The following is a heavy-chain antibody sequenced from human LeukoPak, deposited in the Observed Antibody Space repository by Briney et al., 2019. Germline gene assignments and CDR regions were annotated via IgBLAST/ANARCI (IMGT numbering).Heavy chain of an antibody. CDR1: GGSISSANDY. CDR3: AREAGGSSSWYDFDY. Sequence: SQTLSLTCIVSGGSISSANDYWSWIRQPPGKGLEWIVYIYYSGNTYYNPSLKSRVTISVDTSKTEFYLSLSSVAAADTAVYYCAREAGGSSSWYDFDYWGQGTLVTVSS. D-gene: IGHD6-13*01. J-gene: IGHJ4*02. CDR2: IYYSGNT. V-gene: IGHV4-30-4*01.